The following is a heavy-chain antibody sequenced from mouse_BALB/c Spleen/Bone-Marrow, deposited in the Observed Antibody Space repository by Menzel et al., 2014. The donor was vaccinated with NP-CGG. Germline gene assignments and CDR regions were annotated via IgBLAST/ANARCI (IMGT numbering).Heavy chain of an antibody. CDR2: IYPGNLNT. J-gene: IGHJ2*01. V-gene: IGHV1S56*01. CDR3: ARSGYGSSYDY. Sequence: VHLVESGPELVKPGASVRISCKASGYTFTAYYIHWVKQRPGQGLEWIGWIYPGNLNTKYNEKFKGKATLTADKSSSTAYMQLSSLTSEDSAVYFCARSGYGSSYDYWGQGTTLTVSS. CDR1: GYTFTAYY. D-gene: IGHD1-1*01.